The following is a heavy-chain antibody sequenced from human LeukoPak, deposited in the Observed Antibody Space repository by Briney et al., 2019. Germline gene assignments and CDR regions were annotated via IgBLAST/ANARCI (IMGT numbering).Heavy chain of an antibody. CDR1: GYTFTGYY. J-gene: IGHJ4*02. V-gene: IGHV1-2*04. CDR2: INPNSGGT. CDR3: ARDRGSSWYRFDY. D-gene: IGHD6-13*01. Sequence: GASVKVSCKASGYTFTGYYMHWVRQAPGQGLEWMGWINPNSGGTNYAQKFQGWVTMTRDTSISTAYMELSRLRSDDTAVYYCARDRGSSWYRFDYWGQGTLVTVSS.